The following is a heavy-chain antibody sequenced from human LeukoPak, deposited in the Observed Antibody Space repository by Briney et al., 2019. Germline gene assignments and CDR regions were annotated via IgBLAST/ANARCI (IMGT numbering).Heavy chain of an antibody. V-gene: IGHV4-4*07. CDR3: ARASYSYDISGWVPFDY. Sequence: PSETLSLTCAVSGGSISRYYWSWIRQPAGKGLEWIGRIYTSGSTTYNPSLKSRVTISGDTSENQFSLRLSSVTAADTAVYYCARASYSYDISGWVPFDYWGQGTLVTVSS. D-gene: IGHD3-22*01. CDR2: IYTSGST. J-gene: IGHJ4*02. CDR1: GGSISRYY.